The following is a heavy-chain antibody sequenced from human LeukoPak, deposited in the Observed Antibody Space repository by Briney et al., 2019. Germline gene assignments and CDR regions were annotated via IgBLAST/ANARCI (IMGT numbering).Heavy chain of an antibody. D-gene: IGHD2-21*02. J-gene: IGHJ4*02. CDR1: GYTFTSYD. CDR2: MSASSGNT. V-gene: IGHV1-8*01. Sequence: GASVKVSCKASGYTFTSYDINWVRQATGQGLEWLGWMSASSGNTGYAQKFQGRVSMTRATSMSTAYLELSSLTFEDTAVYYCARTPPKGDIDYWGQGTLVTVSS. CDR3: ARTPPKGDIDY.